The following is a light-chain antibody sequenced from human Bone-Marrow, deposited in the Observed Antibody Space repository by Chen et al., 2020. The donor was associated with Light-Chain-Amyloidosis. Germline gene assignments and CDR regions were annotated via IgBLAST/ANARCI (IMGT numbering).Light chain of an antibody. V-gene: IGLV2-14*01. J-gene: IGLJ1*01. CDR2: EIN. CDR3: NSYTRKAIYV. Sequence: QSALTQPASVSGSPGQSITISCTGTINDVGAYKHVSWYQHHPGKAPKLIIFEINNRPSGIAESLSGTKSGDTAYMTISGLQTEDEADYYCNSYTRKAIYVFGPGTTVTVL. CDR1: INDVGAYKH.